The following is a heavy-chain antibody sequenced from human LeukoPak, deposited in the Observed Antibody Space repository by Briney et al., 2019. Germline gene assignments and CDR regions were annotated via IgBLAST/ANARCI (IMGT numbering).Heavy chain of an antibody. CDR2: ISGSGDSS. D-gene: IGHD2-21*01. Sequence: GGSLRLSCAASGLTFSSYAMSWVRQAPGKRLEWVPAISGSGDSSYYADSVKGRFTISRDNSKNTLYLQMNSLRVEDTAIYYCVRDRYGDTDYWGQGTLVTVSS. CDR1: GLTFSSYA. J-gene: IGHJ4*02. CDR3: VRDRYGDTDY. V-gene: IGHV3-23*01.